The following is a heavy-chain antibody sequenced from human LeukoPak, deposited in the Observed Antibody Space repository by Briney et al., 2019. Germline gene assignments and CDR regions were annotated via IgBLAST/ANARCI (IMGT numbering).Heavy chain of an antibody. CDR2: ISTTGGTT. D-gene: IGHD2-15*01. Sequence: PGGSLRLSCAVSGFTFSSYAMHWVRQAPGRGLEWVSAISTTGGTTYYADSVRGRFTISRDNSRNTLYLQMNSLRAEDTAIYYCAKNGDRGAYCSGGTCYPYYYYYMDVWGKGTTVTISS. V-gene: IGHV3-23*01. CDR1: GFTFSSYA. CDR3: AKNGDRGAYCSGGTCYPYYYYYMDV. J-gene: IGHJ6*03.